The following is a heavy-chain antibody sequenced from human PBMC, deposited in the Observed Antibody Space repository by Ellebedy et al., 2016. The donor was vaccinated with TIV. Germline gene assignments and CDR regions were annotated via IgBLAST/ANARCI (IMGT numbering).Heavy chain of an antibody. D-gene: IGHD3-22*01. CDR1: GFTFSSYA. J-gene: IGHJ4*02. CDR3: AKETIYNHYYDSSGYHR. CDR2: ISGSGGST. Sequence: GGSLRLXCAASGFTFSSYAMSWVRQAPGKGLEWVSAISGSGGSTYYADSVKGRFTISRDNSKNTLYLQMNSLRAEDTAVYYCAKETIYNHYYDSSGYHRWGQGTLVTVSS. V-gene: IGHV3-23*01.